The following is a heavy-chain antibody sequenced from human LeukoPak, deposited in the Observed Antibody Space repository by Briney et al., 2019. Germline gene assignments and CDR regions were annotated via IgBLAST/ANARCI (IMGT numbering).Heavy chain of an antibody. CDR1: GYTFTGYY. V-gene: IGHV1-2*02. CDR3: ARGERDGYKIFDY. CDR2: INPNSGGA. J-gene: IGHJ4*02. Sequence: ASVKVSCKASGYTFTGYYMHWVRRAPGQGLEWMGWINPNSGGANYAQKFQGRVTMTRDTSISTAYMELSRLRSDDTAVYYCARGERDGYKIFDYWGQGTLVTVSS. D-gene: IGHD5-24*01.